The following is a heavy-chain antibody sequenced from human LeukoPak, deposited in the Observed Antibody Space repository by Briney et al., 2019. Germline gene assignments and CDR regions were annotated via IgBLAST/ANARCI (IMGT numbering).Heavy chain of an antibody. V-gene: IGHV1-46*03. CDR1: GYTFTSYG. CDR2: INPSGSST. J-gene: IGHJ6*03. Sequence: ASVKVSCKASGYTFTSYGISWVRQAPGQGLEWMGIINPSGSSTSYAQKFQGRVTITRDTSTSTVYMELSSLRSEDTAVYYCDRATWTDSGSYYYYYYIDVWGKGTTVTVSS. CDR3: DRATWTDSGSYYYYYYIDV. D-gene: IGHD1-26*01.